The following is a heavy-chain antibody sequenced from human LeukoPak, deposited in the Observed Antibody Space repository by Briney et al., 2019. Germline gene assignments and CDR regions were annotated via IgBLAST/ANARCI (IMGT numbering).Heavy chain of an antibody. CDR1: GGSISSSSYY. CDR3: ASGVYLTYCSSTSCYFDY. D-gene: IGHD2-2*01. V-gene: IGHV4-39*01. CDR2: IYYSGST. J-gene: IGHJ4*02. Sequence: SETLSLTCTVSGGSISSSSYYWGWIRQPPGKGLEWIGSIYYSGSTYYNPSLKSRVTISVDTSKSQFSLKLSSVTAADTAVYYCASGVYLTYCSSTSCYFDYWGQGTLVTVSS.